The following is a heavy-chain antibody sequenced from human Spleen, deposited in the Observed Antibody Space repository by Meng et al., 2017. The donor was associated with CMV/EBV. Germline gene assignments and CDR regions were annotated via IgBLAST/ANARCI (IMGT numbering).Heavy chain of an antibody. Sequence: SETLSLTCAVYGGSFSGYYWSWVRQPPGKGLEWIGEINHSGSTNYNPSLKSRVTISVDTSKNQFSLKLSSVTAADTAVYYCARDRRWDYYYFGMAVWGQGTTVTVSS. J-gene: IGHJ6*02. CDR1: GGSFSGYY. D-gene: IGHD3-16*02. V-gene: IGHV4-34*01. CDR2: INHSGST. CDR3: ARDRRWDYYYFGMAV.